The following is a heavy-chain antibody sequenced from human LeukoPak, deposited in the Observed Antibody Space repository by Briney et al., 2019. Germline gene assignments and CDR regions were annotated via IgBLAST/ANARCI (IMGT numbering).Heavy chain of an antibody. J-gene: IGHJ4*02. D-gene: IGHD5-12*01. CDR2: IIPIFGIA. CDR3: ARAIDSGYGYYFDY. Sequence: SVKVFCKASGGTFSSYAISWVRQAPGQGLEWMGRIIPIFGIANYAQKFQGRVTITADKSTSTAYMELSSLRSEDTAVYYCARAIDSGYGYYFDYWGQGTLVTVSS. V-gene: IGHV1-69*04. CDR1: GGTFSSYA.